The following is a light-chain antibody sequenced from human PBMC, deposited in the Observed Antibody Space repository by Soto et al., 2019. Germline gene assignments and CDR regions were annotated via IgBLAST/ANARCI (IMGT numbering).Light chain of an antibody. CDR3: QQYGAFSGT. V-gene: IGKV1-5*03. Sequence: DIQMTQSPSTLSASVGDRVTITCRASQSITNWLAWYQQKPGKAPNLLIYKASTLESGVPSRFSGSGSGTDFTLTISSLQPDDFATYYCQQYGAFSGTFGQGTKVEIK. CDR2: KAS. J-gene: IGKJ1*01. CDR1: QSITNW.